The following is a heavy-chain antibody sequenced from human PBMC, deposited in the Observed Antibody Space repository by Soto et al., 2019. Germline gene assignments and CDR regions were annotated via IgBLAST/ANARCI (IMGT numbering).Heavy chain of an antibody. V-gene: IGHV4-4*02. CDR2: IYHSGST. CDR1: GGSISSSNW. D-gene: IGHD6-6*01. J-gene: IGHJ4*02. CDR3: AREPIAASPPPYFAY. Sequence: TLSLTCAVSGGSISSSNWWSWVRQPPGKGLEWIGEIYHSGSTNYNPSLKSRVTISVDKSKNQFSLKLSSVTAADTAVYYSAREPIAASPPPYFAYWGQGTPATV.